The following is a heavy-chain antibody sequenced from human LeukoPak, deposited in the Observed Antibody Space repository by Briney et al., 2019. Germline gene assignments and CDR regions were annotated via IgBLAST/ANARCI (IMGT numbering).Heavy chain of an antibody. CDR2: IIPILGIA. CDR1: GGTFSSYA. V-gene: IGHV1-69*04. Sequence: SVKVSCKASGGTFSSYAISWVRQAPGQGLEWMGRIIPILGIANYAQKFQGRVTITAGKSTSTAYMELSSLRSEDTAVYYCASSTSVRGYDYWGQGTLVTVSS. D-gene: IGHD3-10*01. J-gene: IGHJ4*02. CDR3: ASSTSVRGYDY.